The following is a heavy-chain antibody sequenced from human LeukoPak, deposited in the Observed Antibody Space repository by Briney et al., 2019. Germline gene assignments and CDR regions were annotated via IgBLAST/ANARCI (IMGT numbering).Heavy chain of an antibody. CDR3: AGRQGYSSGWSLVYYYGMDA. J-gene: IGHJ6*02. CDR1: GGSISSSSYY. CDR2: IYYSGST. Sequence: AETLSLTCTVSGGSISSSSYYWGWIRQPPGKGLEWIGSIYYSGSTYYNPSLKSRVTISVDTSKNQFSLKLSSVTAADTAVYYCAGRQGYSSGWSLVYYYGMDAWGQGTTVTVSS. V-gene: IGHV4-39*01. D-gene: IGHD6-19*01.